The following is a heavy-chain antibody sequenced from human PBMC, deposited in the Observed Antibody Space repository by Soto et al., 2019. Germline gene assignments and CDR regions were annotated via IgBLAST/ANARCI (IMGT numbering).Heavy chain of an antibody. D-gene: IGHD6-13*01. CDR3: ARGRLAVGAQNWFDP. J-gene: IGHJ5*02. CDR1: GGSFRSYF. CDR2: IKYSGRT. V-gene: IGHV4-34*01. Sequence: QVQLQQWGAGLLKPSETLSLTCAVYGGSFRSYFWSWIRQSPGKVLEWIGEIKYSGRTNYNPSLKSRVTMSVDTSQNQFSLKLSSVTAADTAVYYCARGRLAVGAQNWFDPWGLGTLVTVSS.